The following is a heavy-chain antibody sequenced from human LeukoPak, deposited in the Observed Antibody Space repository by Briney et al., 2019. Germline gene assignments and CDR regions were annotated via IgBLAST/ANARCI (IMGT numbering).Heavy chain of an antibody. Sequence: PGVSLRLSCAASGFTVSDNYMTWVRQAPGKGLEWVSIIYGGSTYYADSVKGRFTISRDNSKNTVYLQMNSLRAEDTAVYYCARDFEGVHRTTNSYTYYYYMDVWGKGTTVIVSS. J-gene: IGHJ6*03. D-gene: IGHD2/OR15-2a*01. CDR3: ARDFEGVHRTTNSYTYYYYMDV. V-gene: IGHV3-53*01. CDR1: GFTVSDNY. CDR2: IYGGST.